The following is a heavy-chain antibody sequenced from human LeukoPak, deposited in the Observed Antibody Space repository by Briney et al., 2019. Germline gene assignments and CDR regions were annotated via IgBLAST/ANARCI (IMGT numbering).Heavy chain of an antibody. J-gene: IGHJ3*02. V-gene: IGHV1-69*04. Sequence: AASVKVSCKASGGTFSSYAISWVRQAPGQGLEWMGRIIPILGIANYAQKFQGRVTITADKSTSTAYMELSSLRSEDTAVYYCARALYYYDSSGYGAFDIWGQGTMVTVSS. D-gene: IGHD3-22*01. CDR1: GGTFSSYA. CDR3: ARALYYYDSSGYGAFDI. CDR2: IIPILGIA.